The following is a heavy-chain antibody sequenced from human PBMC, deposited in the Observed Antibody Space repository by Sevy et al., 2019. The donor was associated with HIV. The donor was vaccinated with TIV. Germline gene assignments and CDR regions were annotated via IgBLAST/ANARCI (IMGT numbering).Heavy chain of an antibody. Sequence: SETPHLRCLWWVLQWLLLELDPPVPGQGLEWIGEINHSGSTHYNPSLKSRVTISVDTSKNQFSLRLNSVTAADTAVYYWARAPPVVVVPGAPSWFDPWGQGTLVTVSS. CDR1: WVLQWLL. CDR3: ARAPPVVVVPGAPSWFDP. D-gene: IGHD2-2*01. J-gene: IGHJ5*02. V-gene: IGHV4-34*01. CDR2: INHSGST.